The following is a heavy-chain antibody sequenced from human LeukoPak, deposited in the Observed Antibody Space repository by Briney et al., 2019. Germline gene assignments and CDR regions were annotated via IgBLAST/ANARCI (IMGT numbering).Heavy chain of an antibody. D-gene: IGHD2-2*01. J-gene: IGHJ4*02. Sequence: PGGSLRLSCAASGFTFRSYGMHWVRQAPGKGLEWVAVISYDGGNKYYADSVKGRFTISRDNSKNTLYLQMNSLRAEDTAVYYCAKDGIDIVVVPAAAPVYFDYWGQGTLVTVSS. CDR2: ISYDGGNK. CDR3: AKDGIDIVVVPAAAPVYFDY. V-gene: IGHV3-30*18. CDR1: GFTFRSYG.